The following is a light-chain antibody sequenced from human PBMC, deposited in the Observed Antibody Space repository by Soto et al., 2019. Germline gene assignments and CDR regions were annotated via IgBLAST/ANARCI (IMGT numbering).Light chain of an antibody. CDR2: DAS. CDR1: QSISSW. CDR3: QQGYSNPRT. V-gene: IGKV1-5*01. J-gene: IGKJ2*02. Sequence: DIQMTQSPSTLSASVGDRVTITCRASQSISSWLAWYQQKPGKAPKLLIYDASSLESGVPSRFSGSGSGTEFTLTISSLQPEDFATYFCQQGYSNPRTFGQGTKLEI.